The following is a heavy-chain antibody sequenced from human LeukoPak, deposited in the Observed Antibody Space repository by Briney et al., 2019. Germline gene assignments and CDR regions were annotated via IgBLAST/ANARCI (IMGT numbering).Heavy chain of an antibody. CDR1: GGTFSSYA. Sequence: VKVSCKASGGTFSSYAISWVRQAPGQGLEWMGGIIPIFGTANYAQKFQGRVTITADESTSTAYMELSSLRSEDTAVYYCARVAAVTYYYYYMDVWGKGTTVAVSS. D-gene: IGHD2-15*01. J-gene: IGHJ6*03. V-gene: IGHV1-69*13. CDR2: IIPIFGTA. CDR3: ARVAAVTYYYYYMDV.